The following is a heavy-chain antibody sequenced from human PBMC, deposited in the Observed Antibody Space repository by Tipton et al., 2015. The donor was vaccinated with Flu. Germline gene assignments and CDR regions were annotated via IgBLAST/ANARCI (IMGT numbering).Heavy chain of an antibody. V-gene: IGHV4-31*03. CDR2: IYYSGST. CDR1: GGSISSGGYY. J-gene: IGHJ3*02. D-gene: IGHD3-22*01. CDR3: ARDTGLIYYDSSGYYPGSDAFDI. Sequence: TLSLTCTVSGGSISSGGYYWSWIRQHPGKGLEWIGYIYYSGSTYYNPSLKSRVTISVDTSKNQFSLKLSSVTAADTAVYYCARDTGLIYYDSSGYYPGSDAFDIWGQGTMVTVSS.